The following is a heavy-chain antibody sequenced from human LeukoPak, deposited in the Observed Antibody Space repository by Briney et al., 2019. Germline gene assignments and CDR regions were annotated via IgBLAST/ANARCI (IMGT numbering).Heavy chain of an antibody. CDR1: GFTFSSYS. CDR3: ARALTATLDHWTYYYYMDV. Sequence: GGSLRLSCAASGFTFSSYSMNWVRQAPGKGLEWVSSISSSRSYIYYADSVKGRFTISRDNAKNSLYLQMNSLRAEDTALYYCARALTATLDHWTYYYYMDVWGKGTTVTVSS. J-gene: IGHJ6*03. CDR2: ISSSRSYI. V-gene: IGHV3-21*04. D-gene: IGHD2-15*01.